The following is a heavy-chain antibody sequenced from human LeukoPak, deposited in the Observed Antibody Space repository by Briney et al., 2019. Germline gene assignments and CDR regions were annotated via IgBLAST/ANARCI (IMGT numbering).Heavy chain of an antibody. CDR2: IYSGGTT. Sequence: GGSLRLSCAASGFTVSSNYMSWVRQAPGKGLEGVSVIYSGGTTYYADSVKGRFTISRDNSKNTLYLQMNSLRAEDAAVYYCAKHLGDVSAYPFDIWGQGTMVTVSS. CDR1: GFTVSSNY. CDR3: AKHLGDVSAYPFDI. J-gene: IGHJ3*02. D-gene: IGHD3-22*01. V-gene: IGHV3-66*01.